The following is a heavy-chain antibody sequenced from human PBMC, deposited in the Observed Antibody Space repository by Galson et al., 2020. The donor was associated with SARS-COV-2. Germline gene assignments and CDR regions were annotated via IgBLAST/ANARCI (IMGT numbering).Heavy chain of an antibody. J-gene: IGHJ6*02. D-gene: IGHD3-16*01. CDR3: ARLRVGSTQGLRWWEQPDDEYYGLDV. CDR2: FHYRETT. Sequence: ASETLSLTCTVDGDSIRGYHWSWIRQSPGKGLEWLAYFHYRETTRYTTTPSNPSLKSPVTISEDTSKNHISLKLNSVTAADTAVYYCARLRVGSTQGLRWWEQPDDEYYGLDVWGQGTTVTVSS. CDR1: GDSIRGYH. V-gene: IGHV4-59*08.